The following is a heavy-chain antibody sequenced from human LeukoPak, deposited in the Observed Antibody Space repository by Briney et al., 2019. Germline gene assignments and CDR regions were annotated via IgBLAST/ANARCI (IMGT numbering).Heavy chain of an antibody. J-gene: IGHJ4*02. CDR1: GFTFSSYW. D-gene: IGHD3-16*02. Sequence: PGGSLRLSCAAPGFTFSSYWMSWVRQAPGKGLEGVANIKQDGSEKYYVDSVKGRFTISRDNAKNSLYLQMNSLRAEDTAVYYYARDHYDYVWGSYRQLGNDYWGQGTLVTVSS. CDR2: IKQDGSEK. V-gene: IGHV3-7*01. CDR3: ARDHYDYVWGSYRQLGNDY.